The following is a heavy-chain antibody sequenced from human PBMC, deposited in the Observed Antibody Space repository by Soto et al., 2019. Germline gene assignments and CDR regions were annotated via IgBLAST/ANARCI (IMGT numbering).Heavy chain of an antibody. D-gene: IGHD2-2*01. CDR2: IGESGTPT. CDR3: ARYIPGVRYYDIDV. J-gene: IGHJ6*02. Sequence: EVQLLQSGGGLVQPGGSLRLSCAASGFTFSSYAMKWVRQAPGKGLEWVSLIGESGTPTYYADSVKGRFTISRDNSGNTLFLEMYSLRAEDTAVYYCARYIPGVRYYDIDVWRQGTTVTVSS. V-gene: IGHV3-23*01. CDR1: GFTFSSYA.